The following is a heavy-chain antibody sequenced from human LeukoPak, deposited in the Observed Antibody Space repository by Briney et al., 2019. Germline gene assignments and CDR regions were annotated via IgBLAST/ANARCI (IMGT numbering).Heavy chain of an antibody. CDR2: IYGGGSP. CDR1: GFTVSSNY. Sequence: GGSLTLSCAASGFTVSSNYMNWVRQAPGKGLEWVSVIYGGGSPYYPDSVKGRFTISRDNSKNTLYLQMNSLKAEDTAVYYCARRRLRWGSNWFDPWGQGTLVTVSS. V-gene: IGHV3-66*01. CDR3: ARRRLRWGSNWFDP. D-gene: IGHD5/OR15-5a*01. J-gene: IGHJ5*02.